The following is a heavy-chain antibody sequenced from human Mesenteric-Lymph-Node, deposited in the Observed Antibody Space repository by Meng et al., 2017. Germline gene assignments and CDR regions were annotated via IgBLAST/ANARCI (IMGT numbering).Heavy chain of an antibody. V-gene: IGHV1-18*01. J-gene: IGHJ4*02. Sequence: ASVKVSCKASVYTFSSYGISWVRQAPGHGLEWMAWISYCNGNTNFAQTFKDRFTIDTDTSTSTAYMELRNLRSDDTAVYYCARGYDFSSGYYSAGGDYWGQGTLVTVSS. CDR2: ISYCNGNT. D-gene: IGHD3-3*01. CDR3: ARGYDFSSGYYSAGGDY. CDR1: VYTFSSYG.